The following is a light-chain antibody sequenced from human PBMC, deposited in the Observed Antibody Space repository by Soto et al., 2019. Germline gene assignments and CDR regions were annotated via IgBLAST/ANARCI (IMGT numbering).Light chain of an antibody. Sequence: EIVLSQSPGTLSLSPGERATLSCRASQRVSSSSLAWYQQKPVQAPRLLIYGASSRATDIPDRFSGRGSGTDFTLTISRLEPEDFAVYYCQQYGSSPLTFGGGTKVDIK. CDR3: QQYGSSPLT. V-gene: IGKV3-20*01. J-gene: IGKJ4*01. CDR1: QRVSSSS. CDR2: GAS.